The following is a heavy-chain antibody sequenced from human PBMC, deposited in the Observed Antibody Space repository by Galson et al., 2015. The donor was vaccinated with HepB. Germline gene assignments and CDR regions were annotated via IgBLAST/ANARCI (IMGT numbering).Heavy chain of an antibody. D-gene: IGHD3-10*01. J-gene: IGHJ4*02. CDR2: ISYDGSNK. V-gene: IGHV3-30*18. CDR1: GFTFSSYG. CDR3: AKDSADYYGSGSWSHLFDY. Sequence: SLRLSCAASGFTFSSYGMHWVRQAPGKGLEWVAVISYDGSNKYYADSVKGRFTISRDNSKNTLYLQMNSLRAEDTAVYYCAKDSADYYGSGSWSHLFDYWGQGTLVTVSS.